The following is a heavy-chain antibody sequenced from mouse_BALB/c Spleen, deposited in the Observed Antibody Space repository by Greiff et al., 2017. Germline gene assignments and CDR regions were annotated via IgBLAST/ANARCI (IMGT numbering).Heavy chain of an antibody. J-gene: IGHJ3*01. CDR1: GFNIKDYY. D-gene: IGHD2-1*01. CDR2: IDPENGNT. V-gene: IGHV14-1*02. CDR3: ARTLLYYGNYAAY. Sequence: EVQLVESGAELVRPGALVKLSCKASGFNIKDYYMHWVKQRPEQGLEWIGWIDPENGNTIYDPKFQGKASITADTSSNTAYLQLSSLTSEDTAVYYCARTLLYYGNYAAYWGQGTLVTVSA.